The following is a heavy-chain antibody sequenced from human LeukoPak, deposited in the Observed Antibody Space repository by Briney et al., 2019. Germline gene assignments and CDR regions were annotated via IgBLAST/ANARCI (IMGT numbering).Heavy chain of an antibody. J-gene: IGHJ6*03. Sequence: ASVKVSCKASGYTFTGYYMHWVRQASGQGLEWMGWINPNSGGTNYAQKFQGRVTMTRDTSISTAYMELSRLRSDDTAVYYCARDIVLYRLPMDVWGKGTTVTVSS. V-gene: IGHV1-2*02. CDR2: INPNSGGT. D-gene: IGHD2-8*01. CDR1: GYTFTGYY. CDR3: ARDIVLYRLPMDV.